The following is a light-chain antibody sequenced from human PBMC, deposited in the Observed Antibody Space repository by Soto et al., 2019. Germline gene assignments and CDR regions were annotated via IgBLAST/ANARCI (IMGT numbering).Light chain of an antibody. CDR2: TTN. CDR3: AEWDDSLNGHV. CDR1: SSNIGTSS. V-gene: IGLV1-44*01. J-gene: IGLJ1*01. Sequence: QSVLTQPHSASGTPGQRVTISCSGSSSNIGTSSVHWFQQLPGTAPKLLISTTNQRPSVVPERFSGSKSGTSASLAISGLQSEDEADYYCAEWDDSLNGHVFGTGTKVTVL.